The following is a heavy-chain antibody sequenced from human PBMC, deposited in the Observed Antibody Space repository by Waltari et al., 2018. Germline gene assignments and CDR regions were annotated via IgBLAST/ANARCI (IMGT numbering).Heavy chain of an antibody. CDR3: ARDSSSGWFDP. Sequence: EVQLVESGGGLVKPGGSLRLSCAASGFTFSSYRLNWVRQAPGKGLEWVSSISSSSSYIYYADSVKGRFTISRDNAKNSLYLQMNSLRAEDTAVYYCARDSSSGWFDPWGQGTLVTVSS. D-gene: IGHD6-6*01. CDR1: GFTFSSYR. V-gene: IGHV3-21*01. J-gene: IGHJ5*02. CDR2: ISSSSSYI.